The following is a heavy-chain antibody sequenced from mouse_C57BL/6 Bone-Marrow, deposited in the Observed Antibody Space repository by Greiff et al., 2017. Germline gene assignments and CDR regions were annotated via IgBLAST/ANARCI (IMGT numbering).Heavy chain of an antibody. CDR1: GYTFTSYG. V-gene: IGHV1-81*01. J-gene: IGHJ3*01. D-gene: IGHD2-3*01. CDR3: ARVGYYGFAY. Sequence: QVQLKQSGAELARPGASVKLSCKASGYTFTSYGISWVKQRTGQGLEWIGEIYPRSGNTYYNEKFKGKATLTADKSSSTAYMELRSLTSEDSAVYFFARVGYYGFAYWGQGTLVTVSA. CDR2: IYPRSGNT.